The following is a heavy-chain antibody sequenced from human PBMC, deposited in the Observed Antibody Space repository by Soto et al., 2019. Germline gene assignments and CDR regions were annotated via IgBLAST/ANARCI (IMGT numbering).Heavy chain of an antibody. V-gene: IGHV3-23*01. CDR2: IGVVGGNI. J-gene: IGHJ4*02. Sequence: PGGSLRLSCVASGFTFNNYAMSWVRQAPGKGLEWVSAIGVVGGNIYYADSVKGRFAISRDNSKNTLYLQMNSLRAEDAALYFCARTTIFGVVIRSGAHYFDYWGPGTLVTVSS. CDR3: ARTTIFGVVIRSGAHYFDY. D-gene: IGHD3-3*01. CDR1: GFTFNNYA.